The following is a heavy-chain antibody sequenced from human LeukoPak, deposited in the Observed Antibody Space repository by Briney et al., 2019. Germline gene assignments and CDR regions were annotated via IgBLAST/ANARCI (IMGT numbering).Heavy chain of an antibody. CDR2: INPSGGTT. J-gene: IGHJ5*02. Sequence: ASVKVSCKASGYTFTTYYMHWVRQAPGQGLEWMGIINPSGGTTSYAQKFQGRVTMTRDTSTSTVYMEPSGLRSEDTAVYYCARESLTGYSSGWYWFDPWGQGTLVTVSS. CDR1: GYTFTTYY. V-gene: IGHV1-46*01. D-gene: IGHD6-19*01. CDR3: ARESLTGYSSGWYWFDP.